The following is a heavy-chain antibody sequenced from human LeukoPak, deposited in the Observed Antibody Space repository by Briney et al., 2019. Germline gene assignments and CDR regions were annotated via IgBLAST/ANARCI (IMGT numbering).Heavy chain of an antibody. D-gene: IGHD3-3*01. CDR3: ARDPFRSSFDP. CDR2: IHSRVGT. Sequence: SETLSLTCTVSGGSINDFYWTWIRQLAGRELEWIGRIHSRVGTNYNPSLRSRVTMSMDTSRNQFSLTLTSATAADTATYYCARDPFRSSFDPWGQGILVTVSS. CDR1: GGSINDFY. J-gene: IGHJ5*02. V-gene: IGHV4-4*07.